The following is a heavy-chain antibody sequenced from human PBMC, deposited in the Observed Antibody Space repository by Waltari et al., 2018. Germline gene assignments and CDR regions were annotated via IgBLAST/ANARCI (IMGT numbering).Heavy chain of an antibody. V-gene: IGHV4-59*01. J-gene: IGHJ5*02. CDR3: AREGTTTPGWFDP. Sequence: QVQLQESGPGLVKPSETLSLTCTVSGDSISSYYWSWIRQPPGKGLEWIGYIYYTGSTNYTPSLKSRVTISVDTSKNQFSLKLSSVTAADTAVYYCAREGTTTPGWFDPWGQGTLVTVSS. D-gene: IGHD4-17*01. CDR1: GDSISSYY. CDR2: IYYTGST.